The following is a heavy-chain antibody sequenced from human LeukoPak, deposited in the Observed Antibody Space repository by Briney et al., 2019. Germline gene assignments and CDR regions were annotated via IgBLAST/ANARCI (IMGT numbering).Heavy chain of an antibody. CDR1: GFTFSSYW. J-gene: IGHJ4*02. D-gene: IGHD5-18*01. CDR2: IKQDGSEK. Sequence: PGGSLRLSCAASGFTFSSYWMSGVRQAPGRGLEWVANIKQDGSEKYYVDSVKGRFTISRDNAKNSLYLQMNSLRAEDTAVYYCATEKRGYSYGSPAALGYWGQGTLVTVSS. V-gene: IGHV3-7*01. CDR3: ATEKRGYSYGSPAALGY.